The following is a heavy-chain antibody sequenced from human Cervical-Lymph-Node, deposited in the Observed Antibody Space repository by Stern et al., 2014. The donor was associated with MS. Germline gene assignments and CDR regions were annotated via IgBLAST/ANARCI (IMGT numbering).Heavy chain of an antibody. CDR3: AREEAYCSGGSCYSWFDP. CDR1: GGSIRSGKYY. CDR2: VYTSGSP. D-gene: IGHD2-15*01. Sequence: QVQLQESGPGLVRPSQTLSLTCTVSGGSIRSGKYYWTWIRQPAGKGLEWIGRVYTSGSPTYSSSLKVRFNISLDPSNKEASLQLTSVPAADTAIYYCAREEAYCSGGSCYSWFDPWGQGTQVAVSS. V-gene: IGHV4-61*02. J-gene: IGHJ5*02.